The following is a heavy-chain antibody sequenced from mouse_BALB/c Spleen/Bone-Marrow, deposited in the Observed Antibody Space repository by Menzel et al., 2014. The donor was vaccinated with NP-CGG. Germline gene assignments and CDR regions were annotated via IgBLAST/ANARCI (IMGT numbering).Heavy chain of an antibody. V-gene: IGHV1S81*02. CDR3: ARDGNYRYAMDY. J-gene: IGHJ4*01. CDR1: GFTFTSYW. D-gene: IGHD2-1*01. CDR2: INPSNGRT. Sequence: VQLQQSGDELVKPGASVKLSCMASGFTFTSYWIHWVEQRPGQGPEWIGEINPSNGRTNYNEKFKRKATLTEDKSSSTAYMQLSSLTSEDSAVYYCARDGNYRYAMDYWGQGTSVTVSS.